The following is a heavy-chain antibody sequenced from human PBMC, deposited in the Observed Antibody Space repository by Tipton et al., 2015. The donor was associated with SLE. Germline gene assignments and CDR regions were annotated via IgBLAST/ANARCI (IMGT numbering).Heavy chain of an antibody. CDR2: IYYNGNT. CDR1: GGSISSGDYY. J-gene: IGHJ4*02. CDR3: ARETMLRGLMDY. V-gene: IGHV4-30-4*01. D-gene: IGHD3-10*01. Sequence: TLSLTCTVSGGSISSGDYYWSWIRQPPGKGLEWIGYIYYNGNTYYNPSLKSRVSISVDTSKKQFSLKLSSVTAADTAVYYCARETMLRGLMDYWGQGTLVTVSS.